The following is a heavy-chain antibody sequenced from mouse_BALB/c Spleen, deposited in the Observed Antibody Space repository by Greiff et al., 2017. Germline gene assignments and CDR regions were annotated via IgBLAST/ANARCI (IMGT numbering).Heavy chain of an antibody. CDR3: ARDYDVGYFDY. CDR1: GYTFTSYW. CDR2: IYPGDGDT. J-gene: IGHJ2*01. Sequence: QVQLKESGAELARPGDSVKLSCKASGYTFTSYWMQWVKQRPGQGLEWIGAIYPGDGDTRYTQKFKGKGTLTADKSSSTAYMQLSSLASEDSAVYYCARDYDVGYFDYWGQGTTLTVSS. V-gene: IGHV1-87*01. D-gene: IGHD2-4*01.